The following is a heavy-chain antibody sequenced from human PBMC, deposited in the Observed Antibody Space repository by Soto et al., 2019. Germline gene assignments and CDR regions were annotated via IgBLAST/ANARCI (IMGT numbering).Heavy chain of an antibody. V-gene: IGHV3-23*01. CDR1: GFTFSSYA. J-gene: IGHJ4*02. CDR2: ISGSGGST. CDR3: ARELGYYDSSGNSPFDY. D-gene: IGHD3-22*01. Sequence: GGSLRLSCAASGFTFSSYAMNWVRQAPGKGLEWVSAISGSGGSTYYAESVKGRFTISRGNSKNTLYLQMNSLRAEDTAVFYCARELGYYDSSGNSPFDYWGQGTLVTVSS.